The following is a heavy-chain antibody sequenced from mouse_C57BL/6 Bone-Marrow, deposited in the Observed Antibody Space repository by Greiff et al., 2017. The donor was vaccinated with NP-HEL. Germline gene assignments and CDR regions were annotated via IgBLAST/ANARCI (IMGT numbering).Heavy chain of an antibody. D-gene: IGHD2-4*01. CDR3: ARDAGYDYDPYFDV. Sequence: EVKLVESGGGLVQSGRSLRLSCATSGFTFSDFYMEWVRQAPGKGLEWIAASRNKANDYTTEYSASVKGRFIVSRDTSQSILYLKMNALRAEDTAIYYCARDAGYDYDPYFDVWGTGTTVTVSS. CDR1: GFTFSDFY. CDR2: SRNKANDYTT. V-gene: IGHV7-1*01. J-gene: IGHJ1*03.